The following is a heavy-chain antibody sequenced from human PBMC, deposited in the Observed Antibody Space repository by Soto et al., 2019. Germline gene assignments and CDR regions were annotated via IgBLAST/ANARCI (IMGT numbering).Heavy chain of an antibody. Sequence: GGSLRLSCAASGFTFSSYSMNLVSQAPGKGLEWVSYISSSSSTIFYSDSVKGRFTISRDNAKNSLYLQMNSLRDEDTAVYYCARESRFLEWLSLNWFDPWGQGALVTVSS. CDR3: ARESRFLEWLSLNWFDP. D-gene: IGHD3-3*01. J-gene: IGHJ5*02. CDR1: GFTFSSYS. V-gene: IGHV3-48*02. CDR2: ISSSSSTI.